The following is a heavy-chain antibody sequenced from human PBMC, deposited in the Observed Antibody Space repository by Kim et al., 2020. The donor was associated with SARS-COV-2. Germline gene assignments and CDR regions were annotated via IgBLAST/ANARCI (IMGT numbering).Heavy chain of an antibody. V-gene: IGHV1-18*01. CDR1: DYTFTTYG. Sequence: ASVKVSCKASDYTFTTYGISWVRQAPGQGLEWMGWISAYNGNTKYAQRLQGRVTMTTDTSTSTAYMELRSLRSDDTAVYYCARGGLAAAGPTDWYFDLWGRGTLVTVSS. CDR2: ISAYNGNT. CDR3: ARGGLAAAGPTDWYFDL. D-gene: IGHD6-13*01. J-gene: IGHJ2*01.